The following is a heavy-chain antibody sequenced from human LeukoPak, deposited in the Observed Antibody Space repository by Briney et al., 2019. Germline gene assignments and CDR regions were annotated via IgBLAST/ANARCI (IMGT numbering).Heavy chain of an antibody. D-gene: IGHD3-22*01. Sequence: ASVKVSCKASGGTFSSYAISWVRQAPGQGLEWMGWISAYNGNTNYAQKLQGRVTMTTDTSTSTAYMELRSLRSDDTAVYYCARDEARYSSGYYPNWFDPWGQGTLVTVSS. CDR3: ARDEARYSSGYYPNWFDP. CDR1: GGTFSSYA. CDR2: ISAYNGNT. V-gene: IGHV1-18*01. J-gene: IGHJ5*02.